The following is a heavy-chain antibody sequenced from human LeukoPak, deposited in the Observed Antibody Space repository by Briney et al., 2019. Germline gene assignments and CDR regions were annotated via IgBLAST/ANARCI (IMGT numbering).Heavy chain of an antibody. CDR2: IYYSGTT. D-gene: IGHD1-1*01. V-gene: IGHV4-61*01. J-gene: IGHJ6*03. Sequence: SEALSLTCTVSGGSISSSSYYWSWIRQPPGKGLEWIGYIYYSGTTNYNPSLKSRVTISVDTSKNQFSLKLSSVTAADTAVYYCARVSWFPGTSYYYMDVWGKGTTATVSS. CDR3: ARVSWFPGTSYYYMDV. CDR1: GGSISSSSYY.